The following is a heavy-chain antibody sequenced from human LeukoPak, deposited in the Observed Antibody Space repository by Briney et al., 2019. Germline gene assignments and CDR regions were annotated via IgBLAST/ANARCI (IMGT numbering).Heavy chain of an antibody. J-gene: IGHJ4*02. CDR1: GFTFSSYS. Sequence: GGSLRLSCAASGFTFSSYSMNWVRQAPGKGLEWVSYISSSSSTIYYADSVKGRFTISRDNAKNSLYLQMNSLRAEDTAVYYCARLADVWGSYLPDYWGQGTLVTVSS. V-gene: IGHV3-48*04. CDR3: ARLADVWGSYLPDY. CDR2: ISSSSSTI. D-gene: IGHD3-16*02.